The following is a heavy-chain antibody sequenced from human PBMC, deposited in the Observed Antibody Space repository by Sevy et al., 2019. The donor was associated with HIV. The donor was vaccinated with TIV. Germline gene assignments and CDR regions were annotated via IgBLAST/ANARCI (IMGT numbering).Heavy chain of an antibody. CDR2: IYHSGST. V-gene: IGHV4-38-2*02. Sequence: SETLSLTCTVSGYSISSGYYWGWIRQPPGKGLEWIGSIYHSGSTYYNPSLKSRVTISVDTSKNQCSLKLSSVTAADTAVYYCATYYYDSSGYQFDYWGQGTLVTVSS. CDR1: GYSISSGYY. CDR3: ATYYYDSSGYQFDY. D-gene: IGHD3-22*01. J-gene: IGHJ4*02.